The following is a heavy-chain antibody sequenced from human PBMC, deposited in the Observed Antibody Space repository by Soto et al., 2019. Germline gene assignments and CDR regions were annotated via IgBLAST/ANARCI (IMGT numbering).Heavy chain of an antibody. J-gene: IGHJ6*03. D-gene: IGHD2-8*02. CDR3: AKASGVRGPYYYYYMDV. CDR2: ISWDGGST. V-gene: IGHV3-43*01. CDR1: GFTFDDYT. Sequence: GGSLRLSCAASGFTFDDYTMHWVRQAPGKGLEWVSLISWDGGSTYYADSVKGRFTISRDNSKNSLYLQMNSLRTEDTALYYCAKASGVRGPYYYYYMDVWGKGTTVTVSS.